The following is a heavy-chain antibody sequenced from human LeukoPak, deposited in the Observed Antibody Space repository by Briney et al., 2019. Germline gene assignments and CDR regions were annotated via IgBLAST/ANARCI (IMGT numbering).Heavy chain of an antibody. Sequence: ASVKVSCKASGYTFTGYYMHWVRQAPGQGIEWMGWINPNSGGTNYAQKFRGRVTITADKSTRTAYMELSSLRSEDTAVYYCARDNDSRDPPHFDYWGQGTLVTVSS. V-gene: IGHV1-2*02. CDR3: ARDNDSRDPPHFDY. D-gene: IGHD3-16*01. CDR2: INPNSGGT. J-gene: IGHJ4*02. CDR1: GYTFTGYY.